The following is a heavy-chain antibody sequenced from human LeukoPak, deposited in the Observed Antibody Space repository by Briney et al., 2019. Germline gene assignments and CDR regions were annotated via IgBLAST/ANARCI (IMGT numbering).Heavy chain of an antibody. J-gene: IGHJ4*02. D-gene: IGHD3-3*01. V-gene: IGHV4-34*01. CDR3: ARGWYYDFWSGYYFDY. CDR2: INHSGST. Sequence: SXIRQPPXXXLXXXXEINHSGSTNYNPSLKSRVTISVDTSKNQFSLKLSSVTAADTAVYYCARGWYYDFWSGYYFDYWGQGTLVTVSS.